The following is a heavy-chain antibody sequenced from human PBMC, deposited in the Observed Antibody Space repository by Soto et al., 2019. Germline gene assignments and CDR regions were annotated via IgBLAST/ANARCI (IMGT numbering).Heavy chain of an antibody. V-gene: IGHV4-59*01. D-gene: IGHD6-19*01. J-gene: IGHJ5*02. Sequence: SETLSLTCTVSGGSISSYYWSWIRQSPGKGLEWIGYIYYSGSTRYNPSLKSRVTIPIDTSKNQFSLKLSSVTAEDTAVYYCAREGGDSNGSWRWFDPWGQGTLVTVSS. CDR1: GGSISSYY. CDR2: IYYSGST. CDR3: AREGGDSNGSWRWFDP.